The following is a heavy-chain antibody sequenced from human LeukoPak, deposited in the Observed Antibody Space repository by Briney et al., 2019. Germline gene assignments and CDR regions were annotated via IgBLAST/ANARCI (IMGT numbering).Heavy chain of an antibody. CDR3: ARDWWEPRMSAAFDI. D-gene: IGHD1-26*01. CDR2: ISSSSSYI. V-gene: IGHV3-21*01. J-gene: IGHJ3*02. Sequence: GGSLRLSCAASGFTFSNYSMNWVRQAPGKGLEWVSCISSSSSYIYYADSVKGRFTISRDNAKNSLYLQMNSLRAEDTAVYYCARDWWEPRMSAAFDIWGQGTMVTVSS. CDR1: GFTFSNYS.